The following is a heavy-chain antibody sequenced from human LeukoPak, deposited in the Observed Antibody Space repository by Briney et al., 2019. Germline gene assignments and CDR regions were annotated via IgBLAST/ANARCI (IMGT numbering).Heavy chain of an antibody. CDR3: ARGGARMAFDI. CDR1: GGSISSGGYS. J-gene: IGHJ3*02. CDR2: IYHSGST. Sequence: SETLSLTCAVSGGSISSGGYSWSWIRQPPGKGLEWIGYIYHSGSTYYNPPLKSRVTISVDRSKNQFSLKLSSVTAADTAVYYCARGGARMAFDIWGQGTMVTVSS. D-gene: IGHD2-15*01. V-gene: IGHV4-30-2*01.